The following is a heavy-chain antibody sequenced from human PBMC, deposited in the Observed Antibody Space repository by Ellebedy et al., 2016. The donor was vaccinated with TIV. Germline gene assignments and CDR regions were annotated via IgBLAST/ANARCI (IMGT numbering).Heavy chain of an antibody. V-gene: IGHV3-30*04. Sequence: GESLKISCAASGFTFTNYAHHWVRQAPGKGLEWVAVISYDGSDKNYADSVKGRFIISRDNSKSTLYLEMNSLRAEDTAVYYCARAMDNVGNSYYYGLDVWGQGTTVTVSS. CDR2: ISYDGSDK. D-gene: IGHD4-23*01. CDR1: GFTFTNYA. CDR3: ARAMDNVGNSYYYGLDV. J-gene: IGHJ6*02.